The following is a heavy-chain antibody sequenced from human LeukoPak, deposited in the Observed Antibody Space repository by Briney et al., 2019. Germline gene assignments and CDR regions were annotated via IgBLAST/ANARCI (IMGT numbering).Heavy chain of an antibody. V-gene: IGHV1-24*01. CDR2: FDPEDGET. Sequence: ASVKVSCKVSGYTLTELSMHWVRQAPGKGREWMGGFDPEDGETIYAQKFQGRVTMTEDTSTDTAYMELSSLRSEDTAVYYRATVRSWFGEFVDYWGQGTLVTVSS. CDR1: GYTLTELS. CDR3: ATVRSWFGEFVDY. D-gene: IGHD3-10*01. J-gene: IGHJ4*02.